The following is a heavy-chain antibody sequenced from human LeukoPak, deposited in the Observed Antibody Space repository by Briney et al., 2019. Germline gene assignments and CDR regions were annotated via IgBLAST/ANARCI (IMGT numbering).Heavy chain of an antibody. V-gene: IGHV4-61*01. CDR3: ARARCSSTSCYVHYGMDV. Sequence: SETLSLTCTVSGVSVSSGSYYWSWIRQPPGKGLEWIGYIYYSGSTNYNPSLKSRVTISVDTSKNQFSLKLSSVTAADTAVYYCARARCSSTSCYVHYGMDVWGQGTTVTVSS. CDR1: GVSVSSGSYY. J-gene: IGHJ6*02. D-gene: IGHD2-2*01. CDR2: IYYSGST.